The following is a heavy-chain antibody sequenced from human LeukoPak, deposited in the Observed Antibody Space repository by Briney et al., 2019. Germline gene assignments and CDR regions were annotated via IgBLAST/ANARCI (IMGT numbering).Heavy chain of an antibody. CDR2: INHSGST. Sequence: SETLSLTCAVYGGSFSGYYWSWIRQPPGKGLEWIGEINHSGSTNYNPSLKSRVTISVDTSKNQFSLKLSSVTAADTAVYYCARAYSSSSLGYWGQGTLVTVSS. J-gene: IGHJ4*02. D-gene: IGHD6-6*01. CDR1: GGSFSGYY. CDR3: ARAYSSSSLGY. V-gene: IGHV4-34*01.